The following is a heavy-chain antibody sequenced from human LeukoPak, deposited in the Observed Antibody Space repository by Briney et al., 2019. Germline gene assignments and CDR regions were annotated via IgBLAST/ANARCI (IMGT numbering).Heavy chain of an antibody. CDR2: ISSYNGNT. D-gene: IGHD2-8*01. CDR3: AVSYCSNGVFYDEGSCGFDS. CDR1: GYAFTSFG. Sequence: ASVKVSCKASGYAFTSFGMNWVRQAPGQGLEWMGWISSYNGNTNYAQKFQGRFTMTTDTSTSTAYMELRSLRFDDTAVYYWAVSYCSNGVFYDEGSCGFDSWGQGTLVTVSS. J-gene: IGHJ5*01. V-gene: IGHV1-18*01.